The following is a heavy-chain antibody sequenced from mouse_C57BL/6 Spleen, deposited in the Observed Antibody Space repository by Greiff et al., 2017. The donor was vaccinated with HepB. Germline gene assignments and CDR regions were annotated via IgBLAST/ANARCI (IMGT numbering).Heavy chain of an antibody. CDR3: ASITTVVGRGAMDY. CDR2: ISNGGGST. V-gene: IGHV5-12*01. Sequence: EVQRVESGGGLVQPGGSLKLSCAASGFTFSDYYIYWVRQTPEKRLEWVAYISNGGGSTYYPDTVKGRFTISRDNAKNTLYLQMSRLKSEDTAMYYWASITTVVGRGAMDYWGQGTSVTVSS. CDR1: GFTFSDYY. D-gene: IGHD1-1*01. J-gene: IGHJ4*01.